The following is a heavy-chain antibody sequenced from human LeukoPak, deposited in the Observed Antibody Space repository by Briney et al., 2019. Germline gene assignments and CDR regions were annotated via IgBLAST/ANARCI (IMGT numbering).Heavy chain of an antibody. CDR1: GFTFSDYS. CDR3: AKGSYYDSSGSFYFDY. D-gene: IGHD3-22*01. J-gene: IGHJ4*02. CDR2: ISGTGDVS. Sequence: GGSLRLSCAASGFTFSDYSMRWVRQAPGKGLEWVSSISGTGDVSKYADSVKGRFTISRDNSKNTLYVQVNSLGTEDTAAYYCAKGSYYDSSGSFYFDYWGQGTLVTVSS. V-gene: IGHV3-23*01.